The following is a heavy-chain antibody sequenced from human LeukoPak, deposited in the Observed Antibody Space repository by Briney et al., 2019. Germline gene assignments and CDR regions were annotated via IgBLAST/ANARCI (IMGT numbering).Heavy chain of an antibody. CDR3: ARERWSGRGYYYYMDV. CDR1: GGSISSYY. J-gene: IGHJ6*03. Sequence: PSETLSLTCTVSGGSISSYYWSWIRQPAGKGLEWIGRIYTSGSTNYNPSLKSRVTMSVDTSKNQFSLKLSSVTAADTAVYYCARERWSGRGYYYYMDVWGKGTTVTISS. D-gene: IGHD3-3*01. CDR2: IYTSGST. V-gene: IGHV4-4*07.